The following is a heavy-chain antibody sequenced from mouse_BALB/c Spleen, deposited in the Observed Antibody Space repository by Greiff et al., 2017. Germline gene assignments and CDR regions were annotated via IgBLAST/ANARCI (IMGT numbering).Heavy chain of an antibody. D-gene: IGHD1-1*02. CDR2: ILPGSGST. CDR3: ARSPAVGY. V-gene: IGHV1-9*01. J-gene: IGHJ4*01. Sequence: VQLQQSGAELMKPGASVKISCKATGYTFSSYWIEWVKQRPGQGLEWIGEILPGSGSTNYNEKFKGKATYTADTYSKTAYMQLSSLTSEDSAVYYCARSPAVGYWGQGTSVTVSS. CDR1: GYTFSSYW.